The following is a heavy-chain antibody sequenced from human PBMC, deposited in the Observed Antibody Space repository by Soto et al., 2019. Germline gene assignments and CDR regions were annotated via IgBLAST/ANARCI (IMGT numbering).Heavy chain of an antibody. CDR3: AKDGLLWFGELLSVGGRTFYFDY. CDR1: GFTFSSYG. Sequence: QVQLVESGGGVVQPGRSLRLSCAASGFTFSSYGMHWVRQAPGKGLEWVAVISYDGSNKYYADSVKGRFTISRDNSKNTLYLQMNSLRAEDTAVYYCAKDGLLWFGELLSVGGRTFYFDYWGQGTLVTVSS. D-gene: IGHD3-10*01. V-gene: IGHV3-30*18. CDR2: ISYDGSNK. J-gene: IGHJ4*02.